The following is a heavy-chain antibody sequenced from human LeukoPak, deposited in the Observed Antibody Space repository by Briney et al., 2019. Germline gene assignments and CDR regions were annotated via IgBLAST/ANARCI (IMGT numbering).Heavy chain of an antibody. D-gene: IGHD3-22*01. CDR1: GYTFTSYY. V-gene: IGHV1-46*01. J-gene: IGHJ4*02. CDR2: INPSGGST. Sequence: ASVKVSCKASGYTFTSYYMHWVRQAPGQGLEWMGIINPSGGSTSYAQKFQGRVTMTRDTSTSTVYLELSSLRSEGTAVYFCARGGHYYDSSGYYHLYYFDYWGQGTLVTVSS. CDR3: ARGGHYYDSSGYYHLYYFDY.